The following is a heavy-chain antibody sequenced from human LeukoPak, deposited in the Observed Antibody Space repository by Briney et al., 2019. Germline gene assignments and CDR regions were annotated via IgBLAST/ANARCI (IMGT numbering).Heavy chain of an antibody. D-gene: IGHD3-22*01. J-gene: IGHJ4*02. CDR3: AKFSSGYCLN. Sequence: SETLSLTCTVSGDSINNSYWTWIRQPPGKRLEWIGYFLYGYTTDYNPSLKGRVTISLDTSKNQFSLNLSAVTAADTAVYYCAKFSSGYCLNWGQGTLVTVSS. V-gene: IGHV4-59*01. CDR2: FLYGYTT. CDR1: GDSINNSY.